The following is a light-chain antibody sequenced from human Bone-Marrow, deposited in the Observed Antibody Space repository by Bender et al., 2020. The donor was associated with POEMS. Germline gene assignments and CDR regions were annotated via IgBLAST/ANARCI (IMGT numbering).Light chain of an antibody. V-gene: IGLV2-14*03. Sequence: QSALTQPASVSGSPGQSITISCTGTSNDIGSGNSVSWYQQHPGEAPKLILYNVNTRPSGISSRFSGSKSGNTASLAITGLQSDDEAIYFCVAWDASLNGWVFGGGTKLTVL. J-gene: IGLJ3*02. CDR3: VAWDASLNGWV. CDR1: SNDIGSGNS. CDR2: NVN.